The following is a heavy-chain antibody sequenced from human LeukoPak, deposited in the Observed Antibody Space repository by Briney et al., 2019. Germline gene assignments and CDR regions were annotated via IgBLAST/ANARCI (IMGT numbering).Heavy chain of an antibody. CDR1: GYSISSGYY. CDR2: IYHSGST. CDR3: ARGGIAGGNWFDP. J-gene: IGHJ5*02. Sequence: PSETLSLTCAVSGYSISSGYYWGWIRQPPGRGLEWIGSIYHSGSTYYNPSLKSRVTISVDTSKNQFSLKLSSVTAADTAVYYGARGGIAGGNWFDPWGQGTLVTVSS. D-gene: IGHD6-13*01. V-gene: IGHV4-38-2*01.